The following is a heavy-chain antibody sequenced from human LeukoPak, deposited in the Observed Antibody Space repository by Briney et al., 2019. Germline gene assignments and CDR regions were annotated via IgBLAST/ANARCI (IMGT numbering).Heavy chain of an antibody. V-gene: IGHV5-51*01. CDR3: AGLSHRYFDY. Sequence: GESLKISCNGAGYSFTSYWIGWVRQMPGKGLEWMGIIHPGDSDTRYSPSFQGQVTISVDKSVSTAYLQWSSLKASDTAMYYCAGLSHRYFDYWGQGTLVTVSS. CDR2: IHPGDSDT. CDR1: GYSFTSYW. J-gene: IGHJ4*02. D-gene: IGHD1-14*01.